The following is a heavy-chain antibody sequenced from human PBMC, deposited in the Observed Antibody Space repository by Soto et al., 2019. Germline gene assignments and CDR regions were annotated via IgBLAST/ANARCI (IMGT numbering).Heavy chain of an antibody. CDR1: GFTVSDHY. CDR2: SRDKPQGYST. Sequence: LRXSCSGSGFTVSDHYIDWVRQAPGKCLEWVCRSRDKPQGYSTAYAASVKGRFTTSRDESKNSAYLQMNSLKTEDTAAYYCVRATYCSDSRGHTRCLHDLGQATLVTVSS. CDR3: VRATYCSDSRGHTRCLHD. V-gene: IGHV3-72*01. D-gene: IGHD3-22*01. J-gene: IGHJ4*02.